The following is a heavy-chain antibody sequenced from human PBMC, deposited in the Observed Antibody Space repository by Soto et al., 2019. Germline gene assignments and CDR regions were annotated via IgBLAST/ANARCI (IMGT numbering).Heavy chain of an antibody. CDR1: GFSLSTSGVG. Sequence: QITLKESGPTLVKPTQTLTLTCTFSGFSLSTSGVGVGWIRQPPGKALEWLALIYWDDDKRYSPSLKSRLTITKDTSKNQVVLTMTTMDPVDTATYYCACSGEYYRSSYYLDYWGQGTLVTVSS. CDR3: ACSGEYYRSSYYLDY. V-gene: IGHV2-5*02. CDR2: IYWDDDK. J-gene: IGHJ4*02. D-gene: IGHD6-13*01.